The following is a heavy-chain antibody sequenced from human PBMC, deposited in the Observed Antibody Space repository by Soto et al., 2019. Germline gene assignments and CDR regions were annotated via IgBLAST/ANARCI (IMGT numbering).Heavy chain of an antibody. Sequence: QVQLVQSGAEVRKPGSSVKVSCKASGGTFSSYSISWVRQAPGQGLEWMGRIISVLGLPNYAQKFQGRVTITAGKSTSTVYMELRSLRYEDTAVYYCARDRCSSTSCARGNWYFDLWGRGTLVTVSS. CDR3: ARDRCSSTSCARGNWYFDL. CDR1: GGTFSSYS. J-gene: IGHJ2*01. CDR2: IISVLGLP. D-gene: IGHD2-2*01. V-gene: IGHV1-69*08.